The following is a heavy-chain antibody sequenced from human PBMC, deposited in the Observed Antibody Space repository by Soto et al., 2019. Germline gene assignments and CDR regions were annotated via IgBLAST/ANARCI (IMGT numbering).Heavy chain of an antibody. CDR1: GFSLSNARMG. Sequence: QVTLKESGPVLVKPTETLTLTCTVSGFSLSNARMGVSWIRQPPGKALEWLAHIFSNDEKSYSTSLKSMLTISKDTSKSQVVLTMTNMDPVDTATYYCARMVRHDFFFDYWGQGTLVTVSS. V-gene: IGHV2-26*01. J-gene: IGHJ4*02. CDR3: ARMVRHDFFFDY. D-gene: IGHD3-3*01. CDR2: IFSNDEK.